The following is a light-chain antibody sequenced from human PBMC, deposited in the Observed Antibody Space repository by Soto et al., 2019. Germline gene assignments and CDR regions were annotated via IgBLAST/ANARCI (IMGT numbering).Light chain of an antibody. J-gene: IGKJ1*01. CDR3: QQYNKWPWT. CDR1: QRISNFH. V-gene: IGKV3-15*01. CDR2: GTS. Sequence: IVVTQSPGSLSLSPGERASLSCRASQRISNFHLALYQQKPCQAPRLLIYGTSTRATGTPARFSGSGSGTEFTLTITSLQSEDFAVYYCQQYNKWPWTGGQGTKVDI.